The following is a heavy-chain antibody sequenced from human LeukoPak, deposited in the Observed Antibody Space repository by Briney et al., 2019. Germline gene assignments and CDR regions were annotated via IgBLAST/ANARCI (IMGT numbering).Heavy chain of an antibody. CDR2: IRYDGSNK. CDR1: GFTFSSYG. D-gene: IGHD5-24*01. V-gene: IGHV3-30*02. J-gene: IGHJ3*02. CDR3: AKVGLRYNSAGAFDI. Sequence: PGGSLRLSCAASGFTFSSYGMHWVRQAPGKGLEWVAFIRYDGSNKYYADSVKGRFTISRDNSKNTLYLQMNSLRAEDTAVYYCAKVGLRYNSAGAFDIWGQGTMVTVSS.